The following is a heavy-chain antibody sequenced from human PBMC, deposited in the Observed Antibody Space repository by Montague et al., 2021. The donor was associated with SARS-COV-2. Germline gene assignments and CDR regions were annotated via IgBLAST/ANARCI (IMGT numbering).Heavy chain of an antibody. CDR1: GGSISSSNW. CDR2: IYHSGST. Sequence: SETLSLTCAASGGSISSSNWWSWVRQPPGKGLEWIGEIYHSGSTNYNPSLKSRVTISVDKSKNQFSLKLSSVTAAGTAVYYCARGGSSSFPFDYWGQGTLVPVSS. D-gene: IGHD6-13*01. CDR3: ARGGSSSFPFDY. J-gene: IGHJ4*02. V-gene: IGHV4-4*02.